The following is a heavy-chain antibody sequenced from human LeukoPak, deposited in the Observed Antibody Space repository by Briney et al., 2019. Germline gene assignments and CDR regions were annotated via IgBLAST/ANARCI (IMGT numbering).Heavy chain of an antibody. V-gene: IGHV3-30-3*01. Sequence: PERSLRLSCAASGFTFSIYAFHWVRQAPGKGLEWVAFISEDAGSNKYYADSVKGRFTISRDSSRNTLYLQVNSLRAEDTAVYYCARDLRAIVVTAGPDYWGQGTLVTVSS. J-gene: IGHJ4*02. D-gene: IGHD4-23*01. CDR1: GFTFSIYA. CDR3: ARDLRAIVVTAGPDY. CDR2: ISEDAGSNK.